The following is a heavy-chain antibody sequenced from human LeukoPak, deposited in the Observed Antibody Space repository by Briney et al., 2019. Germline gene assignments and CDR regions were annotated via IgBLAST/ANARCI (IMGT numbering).Heavy chain of an antibody. V-gene: IGHV3-23*01. CDR3: AKPYSSGWYGFDP. CDR1: GFTFSSYA. Sequence: GVSLRLSCAASGFTFSSYAMSGVRQAPGKGLEWVSVISASGGSTYNADSVKGRFTISRDNSKNTLYLQMNSLRAEDTAVYYCAKPYSSGWYGFDPWGQGTLVTVFS. D-gene: IGHD6-19*01. CDR2: ISASGGST. J-gene: IGHJ5*02.